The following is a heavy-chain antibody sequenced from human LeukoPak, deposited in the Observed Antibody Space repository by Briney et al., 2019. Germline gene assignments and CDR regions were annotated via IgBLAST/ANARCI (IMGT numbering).Heavy chain of an antibody. Sequence: SETLSLTCTVSGGSIRSASHYWAWIRQPPGKGPEWIGSSYYSGSSYYNPSLKGRVTISVDTSKNQFSLKLSSVTAADTAVYYCARHWPEGDQIDYWGQGILVTVSS. CDR3: ARHWPEGDQIDY. J-gene: IGHJ4*02. CDR1: GGSIRSASHY. D-gene: IGHD2-21*02. V-gene: IGHV4-39*01. CDR2: SYYSGSS.